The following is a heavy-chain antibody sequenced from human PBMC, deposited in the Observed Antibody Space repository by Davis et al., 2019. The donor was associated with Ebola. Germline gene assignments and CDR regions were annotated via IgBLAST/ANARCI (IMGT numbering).Heavy chain of an antibody. Sequence: GESLKISCAASGFTFSSYGMHWVRQAPGKELEWVAVISYDGSNKYYAYSVKGRFTISRDNSKNTLYLQMNSLRVEDTAVYYCAKTYNGNYDWARGMDVWGQGTTVTVSS. CDR2: ISYDGSNK. J-gene: IGHJ6*02. D-gene: IGHD1-7*01. CDR3: AKTYNGNYDWARGMDV. V-gene: IGHV3-30*18. CDR1: GFTFSSYG.